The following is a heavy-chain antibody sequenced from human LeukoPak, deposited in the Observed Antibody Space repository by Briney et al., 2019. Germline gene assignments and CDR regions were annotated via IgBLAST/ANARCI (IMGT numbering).Heavy chain of an antibody. CDR2: ILNDGSNK. V-gene: IGHV3-30*18. D-gene: IGHD1-26*01. Sequence: GGSLRLSCAASGFTFSTYGMHWVRHAPGKGLEWVGFILNDGSNKYYADSVKDRFTISRDNSKNTLYLQMNSLRADDTAVYYCAKDGGGTDFDYWGQGTLVTVSS. CDR1: GFTFSTYG. J-gene: IGHJ4*02. CDR3: AKDGGGTDFDY.